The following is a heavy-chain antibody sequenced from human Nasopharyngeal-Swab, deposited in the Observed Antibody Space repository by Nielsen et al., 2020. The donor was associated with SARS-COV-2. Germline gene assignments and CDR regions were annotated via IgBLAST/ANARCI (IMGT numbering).Heavy chain of an antibody. D-gene: IGHD3-10*01. CDR2: IWYDGSNK. CDR3: ARGSSVHAFDV. CDR1: AFIFSIYG. Sequence: GGFLRLSCGASAFIFSIYGMHWVRQSPVKALDWLRNIWYDGSNKYYADSVKGRFTVSRDNSKYTLFLEMNSLRAEDTAVYYCARGSSVHAFDVCVQGTEVTVSS. V-gene: IGHV3-33*01. J-gene: IGHJ3*01.